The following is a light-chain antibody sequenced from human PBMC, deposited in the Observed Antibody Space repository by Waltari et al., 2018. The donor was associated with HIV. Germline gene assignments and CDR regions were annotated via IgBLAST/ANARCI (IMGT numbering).Light chain of an antibody. CDR3: SSYAGSAVV. J-gene: IGLJ2*01. V-gene: IGLV2-8*01. CDR2: EVN. Sequence: QSALTQPPSASGSRGQSVTISCTGTSSDVGAYNYVSWYQQYPGMAPNLIIYEVNKRPSGCPVRFSVSKSGNTASLTVSGLQAEDEADFYCSSYAGSAVVFGGGTKLTVL. CDR1: SSDVGAYNY.